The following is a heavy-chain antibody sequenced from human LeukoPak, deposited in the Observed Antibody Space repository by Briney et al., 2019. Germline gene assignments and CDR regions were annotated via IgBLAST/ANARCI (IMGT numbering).Heavy chain of an antibody. CDR2: INSDGSST. CDR3: ARGITIFGVVENWFDP. Sequence: GGSLRLSCAASGFTFSSYWMHWVRQAPGKGLVWVSRINSDGSSTSYADSVKGRFTISRDNAKNTLYLQMNSLRAEDTAVYYCARGITIFGVVENWFDPWGQRTLVTVSS. CDR1: GFTFSSYW. D-gene: IGHD3-3*01. J-gene: IGHJ5*02. V-gene: IGHV3-74*01.